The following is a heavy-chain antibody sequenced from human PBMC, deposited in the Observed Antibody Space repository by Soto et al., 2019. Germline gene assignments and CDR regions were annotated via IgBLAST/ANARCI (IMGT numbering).Heavy chain of an antibody. J-gene: IGHJ4*02. Sequence: QVQLQESGPGLVKPSETLSLTCTVSGGSISSYYWSWIRQPPGKGLEWIGYIYYSGSTNYNPALKTRVTISVDTSKKQFSLKLSSVTAADTDVYYCARGYYDILTAKGYFDYLGQGTLVTVSS. CDR2: IYYSGST. D-gene: IGHD3-9*01. CDR3: ARGYYDILTAKGYFDY. V-gene: IGHV4-59*01. CDR1: GGSISSYY.